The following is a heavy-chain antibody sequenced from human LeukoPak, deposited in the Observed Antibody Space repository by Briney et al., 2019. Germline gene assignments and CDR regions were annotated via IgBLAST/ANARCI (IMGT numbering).Heavy chain of an antibody. CDR3: ASQRRGYYDILTGYLYFDY. V-gene: IGHV3-30*02. J-gene: IGHJ4*02. Sequence: PGGSLRLSCAASGFTFSSYGMHWVRQAPGKGLEWVAFIRYDGSNKYYADSVKGRFTISRDNSKNTLYLQMNSLRAEDTAVYYCASQRRGYYDILTGYLYFDYWGQGTLVTVSS. CDR2: IRYDGSNK. CDR1: GFTFSSYG. D-gene: IGHD3-9*01.